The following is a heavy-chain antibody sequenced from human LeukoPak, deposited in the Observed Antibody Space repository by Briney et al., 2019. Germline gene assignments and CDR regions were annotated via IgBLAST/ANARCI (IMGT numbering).Heavy chain of an antibody. D-gene: IGHD5-18*01. V-gene: IGHV1-2*02. CDR3: AKENKAVDTAGLGF. J-gene: IGHJ4*02. CDR2: INCNSGDT. Sequence: ASVKVSGKASGYTFTVYYMHWVRQAPAQGLEWMGWINCNSGDTNYAQKFQGRVTMTRDTSISTVYMEVSGLSSDDTAVYYCAKENKAVDTAGLGFWGQGTLVTVSS. CDR1: GYTFTVYY.